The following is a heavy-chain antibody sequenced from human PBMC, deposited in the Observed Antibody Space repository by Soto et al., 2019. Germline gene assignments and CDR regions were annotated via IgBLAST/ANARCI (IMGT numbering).Heavy chain of an antibody. CDR3: ATPYSSSSPPPGNYYYYGMDV. Sequence: ASVKVSCKASGYTFTSYYMHWVRQAPGQGLEWMGIINPSGGSTSYAQKFQGRVTMTRDTSTSTVYMELSSLRSEDTAVYYCATPYSSSSPPPGNYYYYGMDVWGQGTTVTVSS. V-gene: IGHV1-46*01. D-gene: IGHD6-6*01. J-gene: IGHJ6*02. CDR1: GYTFTSYY. CDR2: INPSGGST.